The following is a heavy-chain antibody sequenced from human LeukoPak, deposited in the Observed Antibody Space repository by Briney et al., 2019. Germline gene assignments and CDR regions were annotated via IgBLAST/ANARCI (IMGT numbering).Heavy chain of an antibody. CDR1: GFTFNNAW. CDR3: IADLFNHYYGMDV. Sequence: GGSLRLSCAASGFTFNNAWMGWVRQAPGKGLEWVGRVKSKTDGGTIDYGAPVKGRFTISRDDSKNTMSLQMNSLKTEDTGVYYCIADLFNHYYGMDVWGQGTTVTVSS. CDR2: VKSKTDGGTI. J-gene: IGHJ6*02. V-gene: IGHV3-15*01.